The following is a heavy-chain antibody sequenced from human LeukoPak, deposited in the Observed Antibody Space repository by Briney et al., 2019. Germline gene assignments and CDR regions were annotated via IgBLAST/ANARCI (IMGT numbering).Heavy chain of an antibody. CDR2: ISGSGGST. Sequence: PGGSLRLSCASSGFTFRSYAISWVRQAPGKGLEWVSAISGSGGSTYYADAVKGRFTISRHNSKNTLYLQMSGLRPDDTAVYYCARVLGHAGGFFDSWGQGTLVAVSS. J-gene: IGHJ4*02. D-gene: IGHD3-16*01. CDR3: ARVLGHAGGFFDS. CDR1: GFTFRSYA. V-gene: IGHV3-23*01.